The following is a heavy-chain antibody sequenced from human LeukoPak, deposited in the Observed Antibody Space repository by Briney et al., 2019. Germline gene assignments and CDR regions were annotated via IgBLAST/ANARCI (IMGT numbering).Heavy chain of an antibody. V-gene: IGHV4-4*07. Sequence: SETLSLTCTVSGGSISSYYWSWIRQPAGKGLEWIGRIYTSGSTNYNPSLKSRVTMSVDTSKNQFSLKLSSVTAADTAVYYCARDRRDGYTNWFDPWGQGTLVIVSS. CDR2: IYTSGST. CDR1: GGSISSYY. D-gene: IGHD5-24*01. CDR3: ARDRRDGYTNWFDP. J-gene: IGHJ5*02.